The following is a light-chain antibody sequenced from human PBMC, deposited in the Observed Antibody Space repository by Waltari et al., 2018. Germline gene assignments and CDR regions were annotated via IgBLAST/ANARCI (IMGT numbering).Light chain of an antibody. CDR2: KAS. CDR1: VNVNNF. V-gene: IGKV1-39*01. Sequence: DIQMTQSPSSLSASVGDRVTITCRASVNVNNFLNWYQQKPGKAPKLLIYKASTLESGVPSRFSGSGSGTDFTLTINTMQSEDVATYYCQQNFRTPYSLGQGTKVEIK. J-gene: IGKJ2*03. CDR3: QQNFRTPYS.